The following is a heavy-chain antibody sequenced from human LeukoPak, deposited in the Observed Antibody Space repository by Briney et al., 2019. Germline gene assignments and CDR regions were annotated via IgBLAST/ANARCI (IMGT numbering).Heavy chain of an antibody. D-gene: IGHD6-13*01. Sequence: GASVKVSCKASGYTFTSYAMHWVRQAPGQRLEWMGWINAGNGNTKYSQKFQGRVTITRDTSASTAYMELGSLRSEDTAVYYCARKTAADPFDYWGQGTLVTVSS. CDR2: INAGNGNT. V-gene: IGHV1-3*01. CDR3: ARKTAADPFDY. J-gene: IGHJ4*02. CDR1: GYTFTSYA.